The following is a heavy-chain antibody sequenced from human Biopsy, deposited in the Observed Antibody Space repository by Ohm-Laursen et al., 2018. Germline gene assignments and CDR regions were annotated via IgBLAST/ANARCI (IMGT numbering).Heavy chain of an antibody. V-gene: IGHV1-69*06. D-gene: IGHD3-9*01. CDR3: ATKLTGYFHH. CDR1: GGTFSNYG. Sequence: SSVKVSCKAPGGTFSNYGVNWVRQAPGQGLEWLGGNIPILGTGNYAQKFQDRVTVAADTSTSTATMELRSLRSDDTAVYYCATKLTGYFHHWGQGTLVIVSS. CDR2: NIPILGTG. J-gene: IGHJ1*01.